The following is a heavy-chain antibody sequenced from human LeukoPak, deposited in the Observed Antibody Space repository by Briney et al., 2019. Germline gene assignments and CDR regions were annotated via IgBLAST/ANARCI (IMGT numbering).Heavy chain of an antibody. V-gene: IGHV3-30*18. Sequence: PGRSLRLSCAASGFTFSSYGMHWVRQAPGKGLEWVAVISYDGSNKYYADSVKGRFTISRDNSKNTLYLQMNSLRAEDTAVYYCAKEDRGYCSGGSCYAYYYGMDVWGQGTTVTVSS. D-gene: IGHD2-15*01. CDR1: GFTFSSYG. J-gene: IGHJ6*02. CDR3: AKEDRGYCSGGSCYAYYYGMDV. CDR2: ISYDGSNK.